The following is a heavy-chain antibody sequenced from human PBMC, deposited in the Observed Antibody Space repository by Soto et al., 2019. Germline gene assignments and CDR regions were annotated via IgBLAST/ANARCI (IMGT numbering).Heavy chain of an antibody. V-gene: IGHV3-23*01. CDR1: GFTFSSYA. CDR2: ISGSGGST. J-gene: IGHJ3*02. CDR3: AKVTAPGYSGPTVAFDI. D-gene: IGHD5-12*01. Sequence: GGSLRLSCAASGFTFSSYAMSWVRQAPGKGLEWVSAISGSGGSTYYADSVKGRFTISRDNSKNTLYLQMNSLRAEDTAVYYCAKVTAPGYSGPTVAFDIWGQGTMVTVSS.